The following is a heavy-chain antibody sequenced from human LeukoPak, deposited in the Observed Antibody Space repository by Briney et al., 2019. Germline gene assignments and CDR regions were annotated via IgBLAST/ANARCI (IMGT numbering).Heavy chain of an antibody. J-gene: IGHJ3*02. Sequence: PGGSLRLSCEASGFSFSAFAMHWVRQAPGKGLEWVAVIWYDGSDKYYADSVRGRFTISRDNSKNTLYLQMNSLRAEDTAVYYCARGVVVLHWRDASDIWGQGTMVTVSS. V-gene: IGHV3-33*08. CDR3: ARGVVVLHWRDASDI. CDR2: IWYDGSDK. D-gene: IGHD2-21*01. CDR1: GFSFSAFA.